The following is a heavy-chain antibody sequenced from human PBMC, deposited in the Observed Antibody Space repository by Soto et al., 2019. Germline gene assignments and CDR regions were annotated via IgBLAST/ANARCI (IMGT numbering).Heavy chain of an antibody. J-gene: IGHJ6*02. V-gene: IGHV4-34*01. CDR2: INQSGST. Sequence: ETLSLSCTVYGASFSGYYWSWIRQPPGKGLEWIGEINQSGSTNYNPSLKSRVTISVDTSKNQFSLKLSSVTAADTAVSYCARTATLWLRASGSYWNYYYYGMDVWGQGTTVTVSS. D-gene: IGHD3-10*01. CDR3: ARTATLWLRASGSYWNYYYYGMDV. CDR1: GASFSGYY.